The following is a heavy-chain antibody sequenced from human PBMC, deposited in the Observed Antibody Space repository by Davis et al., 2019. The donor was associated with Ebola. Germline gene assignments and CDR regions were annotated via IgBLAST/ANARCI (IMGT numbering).Heavy chain of an antibody. CDR2: IYLGDSHT. Sequence: GESLKISCRASFYPFTTYWIGWVRQMPGTGLEWMGTIYLGDSHTRYSPSFEGQVTISADKSITTAYLQWRSLKPSDSGMYYCARGSDDYGDPFDPWGQGTLVTVSA. V-gene: IGHV5-51*01. CDR1: FYPFTTYW. CDR3: ARGSDDYGDPFDP. J-gene: IGHJ5*02. D-gene: IGHD4-17*01.